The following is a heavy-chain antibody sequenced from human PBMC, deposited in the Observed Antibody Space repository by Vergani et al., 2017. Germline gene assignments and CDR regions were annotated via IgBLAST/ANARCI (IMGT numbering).Heavy chain of an antibody. J-gene: IGHJ4*02. CDR3: ATGWSDFPDY. Sequence: EVQLVESGGVLVKPVGSLRLSCAASGFNFTNAWMSWVRQAPGKGLEWVGRIESKAEGGTTDYATPVKGRLTISRDDTKDTLFLQMNSLKTEDTAIYYCATGWSDFPDYWGQGTLVTVSS. CDR2: IESKAEGGTT. V-gene: IGHV3-15*04. D-gene: IGHD1-26*01. CDR1: GFNFTNAW.